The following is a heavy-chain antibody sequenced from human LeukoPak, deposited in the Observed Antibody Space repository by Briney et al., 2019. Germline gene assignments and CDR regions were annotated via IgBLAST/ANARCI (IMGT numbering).Heavy chain of an antibody. J-gene: IGHJ4*02. D-gene: IGHD4-17*01. CDR2: IYSGGST. V-gene: IGHV3-53*01. Sequence: RAGGSLRLSCAASGFTVSSNYMSWVRQAPGKGLEWVSVIYSGGSTYYADSVKGRFTISRDNSKNTLYLQMSSLRAEDTAVYYCARDLSNDYGGYGYFDYWGQGTLVTVSS. CDR1: GFTVSSNY. CDR3: ARDLSNDYGGYGYFDY.